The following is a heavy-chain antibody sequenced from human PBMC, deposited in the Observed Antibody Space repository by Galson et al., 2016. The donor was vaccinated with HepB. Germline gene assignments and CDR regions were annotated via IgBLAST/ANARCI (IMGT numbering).Heavy chain of an antibody. CDR1: GFSFEDYA. D-gene: IGHD6-6*01. Sequence: SLRLSCAASGFSFEDYAMHWVRQAPGKGLEWVCGINWNGANKGYADSVKGRFTISRDNAKKSLYLQVNTLRAEDTALYYCAKDIVREVGYGMDVWGQGTTVTVSS. CDR3: AKDIVREVGYGMDV. CDR2: INWNGANK. V-gene: IGHV3-9*01. J-gene: IGHJ6*02.